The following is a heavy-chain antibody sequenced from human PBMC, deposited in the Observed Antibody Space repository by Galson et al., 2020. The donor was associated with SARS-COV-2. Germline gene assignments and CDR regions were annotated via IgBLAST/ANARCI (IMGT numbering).Heavy chain of an antibody. CDR2: IDPSDSYT. J-gene: IGHJ6*02. V-gene: IGHV5-10-1*01. CDR3: ARNGYYDRSGYYYSGCMDV. Sequence: GESLKISCKGSGYSFTSYWISWVRQMPGKGLGWMGRIDPSDSYTNYSPSFQGHVTISADKSISTAYLQWSSLKASDTAMYYCARNGYYDRSGYYYSGCMDVWGQGTTGTVSS. D-gene: IGHD3-22*01. CDR1: GYSFTSYW.